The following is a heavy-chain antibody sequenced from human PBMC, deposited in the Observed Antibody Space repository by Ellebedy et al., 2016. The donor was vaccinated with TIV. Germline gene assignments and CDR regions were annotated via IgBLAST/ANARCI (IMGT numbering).Heavy chain of an antibody. V-gene: IGHV3-33*08. CDR2: IWYDGSNK. Sequence: GESLKISCAASGFTFSSYGMHWVRQAPGKGLEWVAVIWYDGSNKYYADSVKGRFTISRDNSKNTLYLQMNSLRAEDTAVYYCARGWRGNFDYWGQGTLVTVSS. J-gene: IGHJ4*02. CDR3: ARGWRGNFDY. CDR1: GFTFSSYG.